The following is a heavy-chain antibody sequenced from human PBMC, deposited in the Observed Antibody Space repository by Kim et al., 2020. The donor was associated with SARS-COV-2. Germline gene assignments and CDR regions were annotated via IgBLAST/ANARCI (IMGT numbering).Heavy chain of an antibody. V-gene: IGHV1-8*01. CDR1: GYTFTSYD. Sequence: ASVKVSCKASGYTFTSYDINWVRQATGQGLEWMGWMNPNSGNTGYAQKFQGRVTMTRNTSISTAYMELSSLRSEDTAVYYCARDPRPYCSSTSCGPAWFDPWGQGTLVTVSS. CDR2: MNPNSGNT. J-gene: IGHJ5*02. D-gene: IGHD2-2*01. CDR3: ARDPRPYCSSTSCGPAWFDP.